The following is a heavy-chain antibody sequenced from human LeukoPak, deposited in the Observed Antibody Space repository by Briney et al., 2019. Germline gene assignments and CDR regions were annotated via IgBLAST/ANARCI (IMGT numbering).Heavy chain of an antibody. CDR3: AKDIGGGLFDY. CDR2: ISWNSGSI. D-gene: IGHD3-16*01. J-gene: IGHJ4*02. V-gene: IGHV3-9*01. Sequence: PGGSLRLSCAASGFTVSSNYMSWVRQAPGKGLEWVSGISWNSGSIGYADSVKGRFTISRDNAKNSLYLQMNSLRAEDTALYYCAKDIGGGLFDYWGQGTLVTVSS. CDR1: GFTVSSNY.